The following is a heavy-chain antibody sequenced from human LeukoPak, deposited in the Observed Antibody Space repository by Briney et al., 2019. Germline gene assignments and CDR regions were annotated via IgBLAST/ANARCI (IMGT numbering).Heavy chain of an antibody. J-gene: IGHJ4*02. V-gene: IGHV3-7*01. Sequence: GGSLRLSCAASGFTFSSYWMSWVRQAPGKGLERVANIKQDGSEKYYVDSVKGRFTISRDNAKNSLYLQMNSLRAEDTAVYYCARLHCSSTSCYLPVFDYWGQGTLVTVSS. CDR1: GFTFSSYW. CDR3: ARLHCSSTSCYLPVFDY. D-gene: IGHD2-2*01. CDR2: IKQDGSEK.